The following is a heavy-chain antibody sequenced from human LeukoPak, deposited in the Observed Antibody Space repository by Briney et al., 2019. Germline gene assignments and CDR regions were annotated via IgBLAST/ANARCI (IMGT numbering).Heavy chain of an antibody. J-gene: IGHJ4*02. CDR1: GFTFNNVW. D-gene: IGHD3-22*01. CDR2: ISSDGSKK. Sequence: GGSLRLSCAVSGFTFNNVWMNWVRQAPGKGLEWVAVISSDGSKKNYADSVKGRFTISRDNSKNTLYLQMNSLGTDDTAVYYCARDPERIYDSSGYYFGYFDFWGQGTLVAVSS. CDR3: ARDPERIYDSSGYYFGYFDF. V-gene: IGHV3-30-3*01.